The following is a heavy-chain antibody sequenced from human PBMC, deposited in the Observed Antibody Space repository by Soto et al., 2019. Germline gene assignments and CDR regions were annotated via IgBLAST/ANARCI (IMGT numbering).Heavy chain of an antibody. CDR2: IIPIFGTA. CDR1: GGTFSSYA. CDR3: ARVISSHYSYYYYGMDV. V-gene: IGHV1-69*13. D-gene: IGHD3-3*02. J-gene: IGHJ6*02. Sequence: ASVKVSCKASGGTFSSYAISWVRQAPGQGLEWMGGIIPIFGTANYAQKFQGRVTITADESTSTAYMELSSLRSEDTAVYYCARVISSHYSYYYYGMDVWGQGTTVTVSS.